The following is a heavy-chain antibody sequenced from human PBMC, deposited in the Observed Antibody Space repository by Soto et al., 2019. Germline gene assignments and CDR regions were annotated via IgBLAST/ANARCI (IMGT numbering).Heavy chain of an antibody. D-gene: IGHD4-17*01. V-gene: IGHV3-30-3*01. Sequence: QVQLVESGGGVVQPGRSLRLSCAASGFTFSSYAMHWVRQAPGKGLEWVAVISYDGSNKYYADSVKGRFTISRDNSKNTLYLQMNSLRAEDTAVYYCARETYGDYVLYWGQGTLVTVSS. CDR2: ISYDGSNK. CDR1: GFTFSSYA. J-gene: IGHJ4*02. CDR3: ARETYGDYVLY.